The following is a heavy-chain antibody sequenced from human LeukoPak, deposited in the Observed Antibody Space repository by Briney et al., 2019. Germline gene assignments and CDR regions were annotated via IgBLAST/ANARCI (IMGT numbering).Heavy chain of an antibody. J-gene: IGHJ4*02. CDR1: GYTFTGYY. CDR2: INPNSGGT. D-gene: IGHD6-13*01. CDR3: ARDPGVSSSWYYFDY. Sequence: ASVKVSCKASGYTFTGYYMHWVRQAPGQGLEWMGWINPNSGGTNYAQKFQGWVTMTRDTSISTAYMELSRLRSDDTAVYYCARDPGVSSSWYYFDYWGQGTLVTVSS. V-gene: IGHV1-2*04.